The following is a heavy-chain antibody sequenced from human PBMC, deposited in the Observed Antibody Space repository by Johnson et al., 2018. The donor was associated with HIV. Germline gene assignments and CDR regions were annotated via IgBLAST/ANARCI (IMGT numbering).Heavy chain of an antibody. V-gene: IGHV3-74*02. Sequence: MPLVESVGGVVQPGRSLRLSCAASGFTFSSYAMHWVRQAPGKGLEWVSRINSAGSSTGYADSVKGRFTISRDNAKNTLYLQMNSLRAEDTALYYCARGVVPDPFDIWGQGTMVTVSS. J-gene: IGHJ3*02. CDR3: ARGVVPDPFDI. CDR1: GFTFSSYA. CDR2: INSAGSST. D-gene: IGHD2-15*01.